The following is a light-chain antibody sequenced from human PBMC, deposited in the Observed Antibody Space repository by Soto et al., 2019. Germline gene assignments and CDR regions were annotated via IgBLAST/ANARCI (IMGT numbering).Light chain of an antibody. CDR1: QSISSW. Sequence: DIQMTQSPFTLSASVGDRVTITCRASQSISSWLAWYQQKPGKAPKLLIYKASTLESGVPSNFSGSGSGTEFTLTISSLQPDDFATYFCQQYDNYKPLTFGGGTKVDI. J-gene: IGKJ4*01. CDR2: KAS. CDR3: QQYDNYKPLT. V-gene: IGKV1-5*03.